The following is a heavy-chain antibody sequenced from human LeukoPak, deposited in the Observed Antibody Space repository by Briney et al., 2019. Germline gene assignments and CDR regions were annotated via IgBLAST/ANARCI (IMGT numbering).Heavy chain of an antibody. D-gene: IGHD2-2*01. Sequence: PSETLSLTCSVSGGSISSTYYYWGWIRQPPGKGLEWIGSIYFSGNTYYNPSLKSRVIISVDTSKNQFSLKLNSVTAADTAMYYCARELGYCGSTSCPPWGQGTLVTVSS. CDR1: GGSISSTYYY. J-gene: IGHJ5*02. CDR3: ARELGYCGSTSCPP. CDR2: IYFSGNT. V-gene: IGHV4-39*07.